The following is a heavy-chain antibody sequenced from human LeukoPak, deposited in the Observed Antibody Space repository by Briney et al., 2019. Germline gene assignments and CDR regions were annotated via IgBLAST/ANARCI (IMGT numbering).Heavy chain of an antibody. Sequence: PSETLSLTCTVSSGSISPFYWSWIRQPPGKGLEWIGHIYYSGSTNYNPSLKSRVTISVDTSKNQFSLKLSFVTAADTAIYYCAREGSTILDYWGQGTLVTVSS. CDR2: IYYSGST. D-gene: IGHD1-26*01. CDR1: SGSISPFY. J-gene: IGHJ4*02. CDR3: AREGSTILDY. V-gene: IGHV4-59*01.